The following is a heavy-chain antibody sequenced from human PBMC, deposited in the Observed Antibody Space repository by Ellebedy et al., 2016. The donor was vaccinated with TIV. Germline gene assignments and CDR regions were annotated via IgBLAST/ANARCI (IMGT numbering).Heavy chain of an antibody. CDR1: GFTFDSYA. CDR3: AKDHGPETGTQYAYFYGVDV. CDR2: ISGWGGDI. Sequence: GESLKISCAASGFTFDSYAMSWVRQAPGKGLEWVSRISGWGGDIFYADSVKGRFTISRDNSKNTLVLQMNGLRAEDTAVYYCAKDHGPETGTQYAYFYGVDVWGQGSTVTVSS. J-gene: IGHJ6*02. V-gene: IGHV3-23*01. D-gene: IGHD3-9*01.